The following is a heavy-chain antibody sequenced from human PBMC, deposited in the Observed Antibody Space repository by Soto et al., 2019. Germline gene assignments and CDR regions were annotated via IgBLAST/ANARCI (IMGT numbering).Heavy chain of an antibody. CDR3: ARGGSSWYREVHWFDP. CDR1: GYTFTSYD. J-gene: IGHJ5*02. Sequence: QVQLVQSGAEVKKPGASVKVSCKASGYTFTSYDINWVRQATGQGLEWMGWMNPNSGNTGYAQKFQGRVTMTRNTSISTASMELSSLRSEDTAVYYCARGGSSWYREVHWFDPWGQGTLVTVSS. CDR2: MNPNSGNT. D-gene: IGHD6-13*01. V-gene: IGHV1-8*01.